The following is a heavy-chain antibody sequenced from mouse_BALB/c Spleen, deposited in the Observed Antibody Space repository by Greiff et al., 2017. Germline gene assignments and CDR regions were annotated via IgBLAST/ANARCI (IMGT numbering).Heavy chain of an antibody. Sequence: DVKLVESGGGLVKPGGSLKLSCAASGFTFSDYYMYWVRQTPEKRLEWVATISDGGSYTYYPDSVKGRFTISRDNAKNNLYLQMSSLKSEDTAMYYCAREDYYGSSSPDWGQGTLVTVSA. D-gene: IGHD1-1*01. J-gene: IGHJ3*01. CDR3: AREDYYGSSSPD. CDR2: ISDGGSYT. CDR1: GFTFSDYY. V-gene: IGHV5-4*02.